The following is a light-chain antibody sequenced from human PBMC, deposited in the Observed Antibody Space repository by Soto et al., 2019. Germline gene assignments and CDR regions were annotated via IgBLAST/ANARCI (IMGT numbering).Light chain of an antibody. V-gene: IGKV3-15*01. CDR3: QQYSNWPPYT. CDR1: QSVRTH. J-gene: IGKJ2*01. CDR2: GAS. Sequence: IMMTQSPATLSVSPGESATLSGRASQSVRTHLAWYQQKPGQAPRLLIHGASTRATGIPDRFRGSGSGTEFTLTISSLQSEDFAVYYCQQYSNWPPYTFGQGTKVDIK.